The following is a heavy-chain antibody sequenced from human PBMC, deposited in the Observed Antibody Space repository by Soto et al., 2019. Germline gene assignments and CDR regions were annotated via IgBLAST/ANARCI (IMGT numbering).Heavy chain of an antibody. V-gene: IGHV3-30*04. CDR1: GLTFSSNA. Sequence: GESLRLSCAASGLTFSSNAMHWVRQAPGKGLEWVAVISYDGRNTYYADSVRGRFSISRDNSKNTLYLQMNSLTTEDTAVYHCAKDRGMTTVTTTYYYGMDVWGQGTTVTVSS. CDR2: ISYDGRNT. CDR3: AKDRGMTTVTTTYYYGMDV. D-gene: IGHD4-17*01. J-gene: IGHJ6*02.